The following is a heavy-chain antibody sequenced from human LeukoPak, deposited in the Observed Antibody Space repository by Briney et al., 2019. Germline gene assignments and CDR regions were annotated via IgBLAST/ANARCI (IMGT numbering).Heavy chain of an antibody. CDR3: ARDQGTMVRGVIYEGDAFDI. CDR1: GYTLTSSG. V-gene: IGHV1-18*01. Sequence: GASVKVSCKASGYTLTSSGISWVRQAPGQGLEWMGWISAYNGNTNYAQKFQGRVTMTTDTATSTAYMELRSLRSDDTAVYYCARDQGTMVRGVIYEGDAFDIWGQGTMVTVSS. J-gene: IGHJ3*02. D-gene: IGHD3-10*01. CDR2: ISAYNGNT.